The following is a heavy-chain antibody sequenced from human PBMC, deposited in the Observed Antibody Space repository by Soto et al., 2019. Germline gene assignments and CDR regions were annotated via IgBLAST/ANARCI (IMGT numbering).Heavy chain of an antibody. D-gene: IGHD4-17*01. J-gene: IGHJ4*02. V-gene: IGHV2-26*01. Sequence: VTLKESGPVLVKPTETLTLTCTVSGFSLSNARMGVSWIRQPPGKALEWLAHIFSNDEKSYSTSLKSRLTISKDTSKSQVVLTMTNMDPVDTATDYCARIPGRRDYATFDYWGQGTLVTVSS. CDR3: ARIPGRRDYATFDY. CDR1: GFSLSNARMG. CDR2: IFSNDEK.